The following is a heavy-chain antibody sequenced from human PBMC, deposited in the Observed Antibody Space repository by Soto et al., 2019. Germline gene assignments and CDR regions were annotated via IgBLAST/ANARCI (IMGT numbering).Heavy chain of an antibody. CDR3: ATQSGGATIPIYWYFDL. J-gene: IGHJ2*01. V-gene: IGHV1-69*01. CDR2: IIPIFGTA. CDR1: GGTFSSYA. D-gene: IGHD1-26*01. Sequence: QVQLVQSGAEVQKPGSSVKVSCKASGGTFSSYAISWVRQAPGQGLEWMGGIIPIFGTANYAQKFQGRVTITADESTSTAYMELSSLRSEDTAVYYCATQSGGATIPIYWYFDLWGRGTLVTVSS.